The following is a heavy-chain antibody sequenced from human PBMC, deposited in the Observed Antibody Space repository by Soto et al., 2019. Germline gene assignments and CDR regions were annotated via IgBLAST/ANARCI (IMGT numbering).Heavy chain of an antibody. CDR3: ARDTYYYDSSGYYRYFQH. CDR1: GYTFTSYG. D-gene: IGHD3-22*01. J-gene: IGHJ1*01. V-gene: IGHV1-18*01. CDR2: ISAYNGNT. Sequence: ASVKVSCKASGYTFTSYGISWVRQAPGQGLEWMGWISAYNGNTNYAQKLQGRVTMTTDTSTSTAYMELRSLRSDDTAVYYCARDTYYYDSSGYYRYFQHWGQGTLVTVSS.